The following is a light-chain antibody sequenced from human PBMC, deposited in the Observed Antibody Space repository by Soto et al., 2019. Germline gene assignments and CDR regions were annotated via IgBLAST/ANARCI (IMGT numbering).Light chain of an antibody. J-gene: IGLJ2*01. CDR2: EVS. Sequence: QSALTQPASVSGSPGQSITISCTGTSNDIGGYNYVSWLQHHPGEAPKLIIYEVSNRPSGVSNRFSGSKSGNTASLTITGLQPEDEASYYCTSYTITHIPVIFGGGTKLTVL. CDR3: TSYTITHIPVI. CDR1: SNDIGGYNY. V-gene: IGLV2-14*01.